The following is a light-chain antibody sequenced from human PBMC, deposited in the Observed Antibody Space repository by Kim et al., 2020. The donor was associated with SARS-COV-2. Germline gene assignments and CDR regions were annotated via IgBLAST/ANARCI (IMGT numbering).Light chain of an antibody. CDR3: QQDYNLPRTT. J-gene: IGKJ2*01. CDR1: PSLSSSY. CDR2: GSS. Sequence: ERVTLPCRASPSLSSSYLTSYLRNPSQAPLLLIYGSSPSPTRFPPSFSCTGSRTDFTLSISTLQPEDFAVYYCQQDYNLPRTTFGQGPTLEI. V-gene: IGKV3D-7*01.